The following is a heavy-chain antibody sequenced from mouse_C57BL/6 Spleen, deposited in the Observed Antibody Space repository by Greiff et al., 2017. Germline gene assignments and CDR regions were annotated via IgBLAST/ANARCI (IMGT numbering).Heavy chain of an antibody. J-gene: IGHJ3*01. CDR3: APHATVAFAY. Sequence: VQLMESGAELVKPGASVKISCKASGYAFSSYWMTWVKQRPGKGLEWIGQIYPGDGDTNYNGKFKGKATLTADKSSSTAYMQLSSLNSEDSAVYFCAPHATVAFAYWGQGTLVTVSA. CDR2: IYPGDGDT. V-gene: IGHV1-80*01. D-gene: IGHD1-1*01. CDR1: GYAFSSYW.